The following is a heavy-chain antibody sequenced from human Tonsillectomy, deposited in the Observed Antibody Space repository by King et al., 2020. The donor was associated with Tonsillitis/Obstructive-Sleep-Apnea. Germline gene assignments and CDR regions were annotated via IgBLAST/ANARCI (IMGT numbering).Heavy chain of an antibody. CDR3: ARGRYYGSGSYGNWFDP. J-gene: IGHJ5*02. CDR1: GGSFSGYY. Sequence: VQLQQWGAGLLKPSETLSLTCAVYGGSFSGYYWSWIRQPPGKGLEWIGAINHCGSTNYNPSLKSRVTISVDTSKNQFSLKLSSVTAADTAVYYCARGRYYGSGSYGNWFDPWGQGTLVTVSS. D-gene: IGHD3-10*01. V-gene: IGHV4-34*01. CDR2: INHCGST.